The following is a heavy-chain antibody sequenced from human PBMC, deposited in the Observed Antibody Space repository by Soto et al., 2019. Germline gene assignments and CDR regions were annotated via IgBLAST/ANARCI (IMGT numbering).Heavy chain of an antibody. CDR1: GDSINSNYC. CDR3: ARWGRFYDILTGPRSYYYVMDV. V-gene: IGHV4-4*02. Sequence: PSETLSLTCAVSGDSINSNYCWTWVRQPPGKGLEWIAEIYYSGGTSYNPSLKSRVTISVDKSKNQFSLKLSSVTAADTAVYYCARWGRFYDILTGPRSYYYVMDVWGQGTTVTVSS. CDR2: IYYSGGT. J-gene: IGHJ6*02. D-gene: IGHD3-9*01.